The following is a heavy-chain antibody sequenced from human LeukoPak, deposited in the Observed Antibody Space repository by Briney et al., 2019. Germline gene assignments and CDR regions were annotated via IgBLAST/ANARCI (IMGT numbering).Heavy chain of an antibody. J-gene: IGHJ3*02. CDR3: ASFVDTAMADAFDI. CDR1: GYTFTVYY. Sequence: ASVKVSCKASGYTFTVYYMYWVRQAPGQGLEWMGRINPNSGDTDYAQNFQGRVTMTRDTSISTAYMELSRLRSDDTAVYYCASFVDTAMADAFDIWGQGTMVTVSS. D-gene: IGHD5-18*01. V-gene: IGHV1-2*06. CDR2: INPNSGDT.